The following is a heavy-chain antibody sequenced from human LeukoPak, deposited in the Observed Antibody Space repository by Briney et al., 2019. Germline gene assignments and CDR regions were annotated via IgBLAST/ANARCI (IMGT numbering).Heavy chain of an antibody. CDR1: GYNFTTYL. J-gene: IGHJ3*02. V-gene: IGHV5-51*01. D-gene: IGHD2/OR15-2a*01. CDR2: NYPRDSDT. Sequence: GKALRLSCKGSGYNFTTYLIGWELQMPGKGLEWMWVNYPRDSDTRYSPSLQGQVTISADKSLSTAYLTSSSTKASDTAMYYCARLAETSAYFHAFDIWGQGAMVTVSS. CDR3: ARLAETSAYFHAFDI.